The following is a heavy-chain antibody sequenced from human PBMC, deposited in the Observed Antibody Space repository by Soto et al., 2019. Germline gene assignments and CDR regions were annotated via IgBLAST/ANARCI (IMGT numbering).Heavy chain of an antibody. CDR3: AHSRMHIHYFYNGMDV. V-gene: IGHV2-5*02. CDR1: GFSLNSNGVG. J-gene: IGHJ6*02. Sequence: KESGPTLVKPTQTLTLTCTFSGFSLNSNGVGVAWIRQSPGKALEWLAVIFWDDDQRYSPSLEGRLTITKDNSKNKVVLTLANVGPVDAGTYFCAHSRMHIHYFYNGMDVWGQGTTVTVS. CDR2: IFWDDDQ.